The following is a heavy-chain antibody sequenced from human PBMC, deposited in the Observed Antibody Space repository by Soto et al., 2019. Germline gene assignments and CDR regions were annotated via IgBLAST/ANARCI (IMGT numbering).Heavy chain of an antibody. D-gene: IGHD3-10*01. J-gene: IGHJ6*02. Sequence: EVQLVQSGAEVKKPGESLKISCKGSGYSFTSYWIGWARQMPGKGLEWMGIIYPGDSDTRYSPSFQGQVTISADKSISTASLQWSSLKASDTAMYYCARAMVRGKNYYGMDVWGQGTTVTVSS. CDR3: ARAMVRGKNYYGMDV. CDR2: IYPGDSDT. V-gene: IGHV5-51*03. CDR1: GYSFTSYW.